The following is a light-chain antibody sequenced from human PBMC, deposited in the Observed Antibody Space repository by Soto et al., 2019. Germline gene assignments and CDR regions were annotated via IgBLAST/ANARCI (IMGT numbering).Light chain of an antibody. V-gene: IGLV1-40*01. J-gene: IGLJ2*01. Sequence: QAVVTQPPSVSGAPGQRVTISCTGRSSNIGAGYDVHWYLQLPGTAPKLLIYANSNRPSGVPDRFSGSKSGTSASLAITGLQADEADYYCQSYDTSLSVVFGGGTKLTVL. CDR2: ANS. CDR3: QSYDTSLSVV. CDR1: SSNIGAGYD.